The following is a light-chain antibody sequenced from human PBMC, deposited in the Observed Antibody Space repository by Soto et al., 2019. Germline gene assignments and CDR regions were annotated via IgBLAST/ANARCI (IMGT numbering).Light chain of an antibody. V-gene: IGKV3-15*01. Sequence: EIVMTQSPATLSVSPGERATLSCRASQSVSSNLAWYQQKPGQAPRLLIYGASTRATGIPARFSGSGSGTDFTLTISSLQSEDFAVYYCQQYNNWPTLGQGTKV. J-gene: IGKJ1*01. CDR2: GAS. CDR3: QQYNNWPT. CDR1: QSVSSN.